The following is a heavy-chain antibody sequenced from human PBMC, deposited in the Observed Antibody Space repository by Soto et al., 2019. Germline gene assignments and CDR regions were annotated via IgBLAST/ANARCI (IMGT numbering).Heavy chain of an antibody. CDR1: GGSISSYY. J-gene: IGHJ5*02. CDR2: IYYSGST. CDR3: ARDKHYYDSSGSYVWFDP. Sequence: SETLSLTCTVSGGSISSYYWSCLRQPPGKGLEWIGYIYYSGSTNYNPSLKSRVTISVDTSKNQFSLKLSSVTAADTAVYYCARDKHYYDSSGSYVWFDPWGQGTLVT. V-gene: IGHV4-59*01. D-gene: IGHD3-22*01.